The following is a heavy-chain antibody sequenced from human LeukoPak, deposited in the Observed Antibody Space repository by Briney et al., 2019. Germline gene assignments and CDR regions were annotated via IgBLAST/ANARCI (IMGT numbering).Heavy chain of an antibody. J-gene: IGHJ4*02. CDR3: ARRPYYDSSGYYYFDY. Sequence: SGTLSLTCTVSGDSINSLDLWSWVRQPPGKGLEWIGSIYYSGSTYYNPSLKSRVTISVDTSKNQFSLKLSSVTAADTAVYYCARRPYYDSSGYYYFDYWGQGTLVTVSS. CDR1: GDSINSLDL. D-gene: IGHD3-22*01. CDR2: IYYSGST. V-gene: IGHV4-39*01.